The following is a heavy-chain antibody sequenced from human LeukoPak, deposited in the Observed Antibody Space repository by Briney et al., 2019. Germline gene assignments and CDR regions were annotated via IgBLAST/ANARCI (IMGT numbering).Heavy chain of an antibody. V-gene: IGHV1-8*01. CDR1: GYTFTSYD. D-gene: IGHD3-10*01. CDR3: ARSRFGYYYGSGSRSWFDP. Sequence: ASVKVSCKASGYTFTSYDINWVRQATGQGLEWMGWMNPNSGNTGYAQKFQGRVTMTRNTSISTAYMELSSLRSEDTAVYYCARSRFGYYYGSGSRSWFDPWGQGTLVTVSS. CDR2: MNPNSGNT. J-gene: IGHJ5*02.